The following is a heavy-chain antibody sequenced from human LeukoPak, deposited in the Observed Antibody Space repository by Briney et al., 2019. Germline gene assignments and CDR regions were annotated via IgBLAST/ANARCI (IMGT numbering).Heavy chain of an antibody. CDR3: ARRTTVVTPCDY. Sequence: GESLQISFKGSGYPFTSYWIGWVRQMPGKGLEWMGIIYPGDSDTRYSPPCQGQVTTSADKSSSTAYLQWSSLKASDTAMYYCARRTTVVTPCDYWGQGTLVTVSS. CDR1: GYPFTSYW. D-gene: IGHD4-23*01. J-gene: IGHJ4*02. CDR2: IYPGDSDT. V-gene: IGHV5-51*01.